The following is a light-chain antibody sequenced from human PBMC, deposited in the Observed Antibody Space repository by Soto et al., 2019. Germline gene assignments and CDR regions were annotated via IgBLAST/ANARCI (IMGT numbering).Light chain of an antibody. CDR3: QQANSFPLT. Sequence: DINMTQSPSSVPASVGDRVTLTCRASQSISTYLNWYQQKPGKAPDLLIYTASSLQSGVPSRFSGSGSGTDFTLTISSLQPEDFATYYCQQANSFPLTFGGGTKVAI. V-gene: IGKV1-12*01. CDR2: TAS. CDR1: QSISTY. J-gene: IGKJ4*01.